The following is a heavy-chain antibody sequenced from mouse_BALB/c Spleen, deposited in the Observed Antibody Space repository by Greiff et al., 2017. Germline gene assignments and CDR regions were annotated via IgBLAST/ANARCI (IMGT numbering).Heavy chain of an antibody. V-gene: IGHV1-12*01. CDR2: IYPGNGDT. J-gene: IGHJ2*01. CDR1: GYTFTSYN. Sequence: LQQPGAELVKPGASVKMSCKASGYTFTSYNMHWVKQTPGQGLEWIGAIYPGNGDTSYNQKFKGKATLTADKSSSTAYMQLSSLTSEDSAVYYCARYWDYFDYWGQGTTLTVSS. D-gene: IGHD4-1*01. CDR3: ARYWDYFDY.